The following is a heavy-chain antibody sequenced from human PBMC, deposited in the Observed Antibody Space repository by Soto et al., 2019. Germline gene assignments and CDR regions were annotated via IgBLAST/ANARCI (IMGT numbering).Heavy chain of an antibody. J-gene: IGHJ6*02. V-gene: IGHV4-34*01. Sequence: SETLSLTCAVYGGSFSGYYWSWIRQPPGKGLEWIGEINHSGSTNYNPSLKSRVTISVDTSKNQFSLKLSSVTAADTAVYYCARVVRWLQLRYYYYGMDVWGQGTTLTVSS. CDR2: INHSGST. CDR3: ARVVRWLQLRYYYYGMDV. CDR1: GGSFSGYY. D-gene: IGHD5-12*01.